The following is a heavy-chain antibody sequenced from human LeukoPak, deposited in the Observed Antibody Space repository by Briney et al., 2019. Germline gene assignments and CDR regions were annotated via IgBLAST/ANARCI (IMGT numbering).Heavy chain of an antibody. CDR2: INHSGST. Sequence: SETLSLTCAVYGGSFSSYYWSWIRQPPGKGLEWIGEINHSGSTNYNPSLKSRVTISVDTSKNQFSLKLSSVTAADTAVYYCARVQLWFLYYFDYWGQGTLVTVSS. CDR1: GGSFSSYY. CDR3: ARVQLWFLYYFDY. V-gene: IGHV4-34*01. J-gene: IGHJ4*02. D-gene: IGHD5-18*01.